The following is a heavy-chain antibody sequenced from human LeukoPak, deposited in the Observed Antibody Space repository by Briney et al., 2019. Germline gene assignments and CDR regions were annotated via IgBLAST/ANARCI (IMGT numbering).Heavy chain of an antibody. CDR2: ISAHTGNT. CDR3: ASTSGSSGWYSPPDY. Sequence: EASVKVSCKASGYTFTSYGISWVRQAPGQGLEWLGWISAHTGNTNYAQKFQGRVTMMTDTSTTTAYMELRSLRSDDTAVYYCASTSGSSGWYSPPDYWGQGTLVTVSS. V-gene: IGHV1-18*01. J-gene: IGHJ4*02. CDR1: GYTFTSYG. D-gene: IGHD6-19*01.